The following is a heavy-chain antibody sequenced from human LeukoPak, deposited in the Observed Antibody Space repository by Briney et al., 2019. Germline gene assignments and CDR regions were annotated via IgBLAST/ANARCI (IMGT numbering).Heavy chain of an antibody. CDR1: GFTFRSYW. J-gene: IGHJ4*02. Sequence: PGGSLRLSCAASGFTFRSYWMSWVRQAPGKGMEWVANIKQDGSEKYYVDSVKGRFTISGDNAKNSLYLQMNSLRAEDTAVYYCARESGGIAAAGDYYFDYWGQGTLVTVSS. CDR2: IKQDGSEK. CDR3: ARESGGIAAAGDYYFDY. D-gene: IGHD6-13*01. V-gene: IGHV3-7*03.